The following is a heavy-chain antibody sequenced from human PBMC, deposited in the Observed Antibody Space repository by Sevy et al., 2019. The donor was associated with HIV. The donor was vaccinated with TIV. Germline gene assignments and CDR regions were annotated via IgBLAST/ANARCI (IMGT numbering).Heavy chain of an antibody. CDR3: ARLRYNYGPYYFDL. D-gene: IGHD5-18*01. CDR2: ISSGGCTI. CDR1: GFTFSDYY. Sequence: GGSLRLSCAASGFTFSDYYMSWIRQAPGKGLEWISYISSGGCTISYADSVKGRFTMSRDNAKNSLFLQMNSLRAEDTAFYYCARLRYNYGPYYFDLWGQGTLVTVSS. V-gene: IGHV3-11*01. J-gene: IGHJ4*02.